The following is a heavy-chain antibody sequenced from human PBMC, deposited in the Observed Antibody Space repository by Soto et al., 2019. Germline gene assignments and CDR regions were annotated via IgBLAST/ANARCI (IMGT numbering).Heavy chain of an antibody. J-gene: IGHJ4*02. CDR3: ARPPYYFDTSGYSY. CDR2: ISSSSTYI. Sequence: EVQLVESGGGLVKPGGSLRLSCAASGFTFSSYTMNWVRQAPGKGLEWVSSISSSSTYIYYADSVKGRFTISRDNAKNSLYLQMNSLRAEDTAVYYCARPPYYFDTSGYSYWGQGTLVTVSS. CDR1: GFTFSSYT. D-gene: IGHD3-22*01. V-gene: IGHV3-21*01.